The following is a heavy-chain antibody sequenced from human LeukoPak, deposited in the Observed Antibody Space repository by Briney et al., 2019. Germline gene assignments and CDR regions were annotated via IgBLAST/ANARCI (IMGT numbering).Heavy chain of an antibody. CDR1: GGSISSYY. CDR3: ARDRDSTSSRFDY. J-gene: IGHJ4*02. CDR2: MYTSGST. D-gene: IGHD6-6*01. V-gene: IGHV4-4*07. Sequence: SETLSLTCTVSGGSISSYYWSWIRQPAGKGLEWIGRMYTSGSTHYNPSLKSRVTISVDKPKNQFSLKLSSVTAADTAVYYCARDRDSTSSRFDYWGQGTLVTVSS.